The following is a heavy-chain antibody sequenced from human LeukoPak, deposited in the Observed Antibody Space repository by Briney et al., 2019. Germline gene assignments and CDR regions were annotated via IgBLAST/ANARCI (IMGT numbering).Heavy chain of an antibody. Sequence: SGPTLGKPSQTLSLTCTVSGGSISSGAFYWSWIRQHPGKGREWIGYIYYSGSTYYNPSLESRVTISVDTSKNQFSLKVNSVPAADTAVYYCARLVWDGNNSKFDYWGQGTLVTVSS. J-gene: IGHJ4*02. V-gene: IGHV4-31*03. CDR3: ARLVWDGNNSKFDY. D-gene: IGHD5-24*01. CDR2: IYYSGST. CDR1: GGSISSGAFY.